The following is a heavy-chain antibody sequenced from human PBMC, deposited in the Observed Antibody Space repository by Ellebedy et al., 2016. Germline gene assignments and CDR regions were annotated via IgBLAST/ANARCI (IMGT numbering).Heavy chain of an antibody. V-gene: IGHV3-74*01. D-gene: IGHD3-22*01. Sequence: GGSLRLXCAASGFTFSSYWMHWVRQAPGKGLVWVSRINSDGSSTSYADSVKGRFTISRDNAKNTLYLQMNSLRAEDTAVYYCAREYYYDSSNWFDPWGQGTLVTVSS. CDR3: AREYYYDSSNWFDP. CDR2: INSDGSST. CDR1: GFTFSSYW. J-gene: IGHJ5*02.